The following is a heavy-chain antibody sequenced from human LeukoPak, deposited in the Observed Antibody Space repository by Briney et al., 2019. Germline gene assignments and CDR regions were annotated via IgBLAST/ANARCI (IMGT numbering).Heavy chain of an antibody. CDR1: GGSISSYY. D-gene: IGHD2-15*01. J-gene: IGHJ4*02. CDR2: IYYSGST. CDR3: ARWGRYCSGGSCRYFDY. Sequence: SETLSLTCTVSGGSISSYYWSWIRQPPGKGLEWIGYIYYSGSTNYNPSLKSRVTISVDTSKNQFSLKLSSVTAADTAVYYCARWGRYCSGGSCRYFDYWGQGTLVTVSS. V-gene: IGHV4-59*08.